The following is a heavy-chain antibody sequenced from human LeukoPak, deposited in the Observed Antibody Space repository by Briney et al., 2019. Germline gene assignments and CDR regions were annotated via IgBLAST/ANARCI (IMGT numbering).Heavy chain of an antibody. J-gene: IGHJ4*02. CDR2: IRYDGSNK. CDR3: ARDSGSLGIDY. CDR1: GFTFSSYA. V-gene: IGHV3-30*14. Sequence: GGSLRLSCAASGFTFSSYAMHWVRQAPGKGLEWVAFIRYDGSNKYYADSVKGRFTISRDNSKNTLYLQMNSLRAEDTAVYYCARDSGSLGIDYWGQGTLVTVSS. D-gene: IGHD1-26*01.